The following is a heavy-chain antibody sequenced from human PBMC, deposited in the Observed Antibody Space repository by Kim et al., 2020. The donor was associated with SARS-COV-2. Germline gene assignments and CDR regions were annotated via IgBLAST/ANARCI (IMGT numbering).Heavy chain of an antibody. J-gene: IGHJ4*02. V-gene: IGHV3-66*02. CDR1: GFIVSSNH. CDR3: ARWGAAAGLRAFDY. D-gene: IGHD6-13*01. CDR2: IYTGNTT. Sequence: GGSLRLSCAASGFIVSSNHMSWVRQAPGKGLDWVSFIYTGNTTYYADSVKGRFTISRDNSKNTLYLQMNSLRAEDTAVYYCARWGAAAGLRAFDYWGQGTLVTVSS.